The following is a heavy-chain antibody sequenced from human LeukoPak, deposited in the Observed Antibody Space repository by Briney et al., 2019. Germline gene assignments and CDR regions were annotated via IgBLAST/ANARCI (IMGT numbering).Heavy chain of an antibody. J-gene: IGHJ4*02. CDR3: ARDTLTRFTYYYDSSGYYQSPPFDY. D-gene: IGHD3-22*01. V-gene: IGHV1-2*02. CDR1: GYTFTGYY. CDR2: INPNSGGT. Sequence: ASVKVSCKASGYTFTGYYMHWVRQAPGQGLEWMGWINPNSGGTNYAQKFQGRVTMTRDTSISTAYMELSRLRSDDTAVYYCARDTLTRFTYYYDSSGYYQSPPFDYWGQGTLVTASS.